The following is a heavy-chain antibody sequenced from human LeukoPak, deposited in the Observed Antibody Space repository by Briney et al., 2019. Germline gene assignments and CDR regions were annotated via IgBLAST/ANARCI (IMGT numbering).Heavy chain of an antibody. CDR2: ISWDGGNT. CDR3: AKDIKTLTIFGVPFDP. D-gene: IGHD3-3*01. CDR1: GFTFDDYT. J-gene: IGHJ5*02. V-gene: IGHV3-43*01. Sequence: GGSLRLSCAASGFTFDDYTMHWVRQAPGKGLEWVSLISWDGGNTYYADSVKGRFTISRDNSKNSLYLQMNSLRTEDTALYYCAKDIKTLTIFGVPFDPWGQGTLVTVSS.